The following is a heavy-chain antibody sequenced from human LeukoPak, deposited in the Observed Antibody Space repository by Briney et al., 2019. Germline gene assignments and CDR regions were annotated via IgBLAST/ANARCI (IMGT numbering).Heavy chain of an antibody. Sequence: PGRSLRLSCAASGFTFDDYAMHWVRQAPGKGLEWVSGISWNSGSIGYADSVKGRFTISRDNAKNSLYLQMNSLRAEDTALYYCAKDMRGYSYGLSSAPYYYYGMDVWGQGTTVTVSS. CDR1: GFTFDDYA. CDR3: AKDMRGYSYGLSSAPYYYYGMDV. J-gene: IGHJ6*02. V-gene: IGHV3-9*01. CDR2: ISWNSGSI. D-gene: IGHD5-18*01.